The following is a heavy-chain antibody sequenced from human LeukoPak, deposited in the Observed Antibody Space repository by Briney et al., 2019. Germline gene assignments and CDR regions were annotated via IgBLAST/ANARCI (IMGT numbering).Heavy chain of an antibody. V-gene: IGHV4-34*01. CDR3: ARAVNWFDP. CDR1: GGSFSGYY. J-gene: IGHJ5*02. CDR2: INHSGST. Sequence: SETLSLTCAVYGGSFSGYYWSWIRQPPGKGLEWIGEINHSGSTNYNPSLKSRVTISVDTSKNQFSLKLSSVTAADTAVYYCARAVNWFDPWGQGTLVTVSS.